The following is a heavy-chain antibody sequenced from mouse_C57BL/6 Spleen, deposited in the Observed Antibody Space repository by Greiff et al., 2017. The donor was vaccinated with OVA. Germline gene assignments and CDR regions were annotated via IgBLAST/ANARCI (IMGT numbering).Heavy chain of an antibody. CDR3: ARDDGYERGAMDY. CDR2: IDPSDSYT. D-gene: IGHD2-3*01. V-gene: IGHV1-59*01. CDR1: GYTFTSYW. J-gene: IGHJ4*01. Sequence: QVQLQQPGAELVRPGTSVKLSCKASGYTFTSYWMHWVKQRPGQGLEWIGVIDPSDSYTNYNQKFKGKATLTVDTSSSPAYMQLSSLTSEDSAVYYCARDDGYERGAMDYWGQGTSVTVSS.